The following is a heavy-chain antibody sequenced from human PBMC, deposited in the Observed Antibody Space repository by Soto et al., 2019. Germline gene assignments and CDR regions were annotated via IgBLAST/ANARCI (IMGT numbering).Heavy chain of an antibody. J-gene: IGHJ4*02. V-gene: IGHV4-39*01. CDR3: ARLFDSGHGLFDY. CDR2: IYYSGST. Sequence: PSETLSLTCSVSGGSISSSSYFWGWIRQPPGKGLEWIGSIYYSGSTYYNPSLKSRVTVSVDTSKNQFSLKLSSVTAADTAVYYCARLFDSGHGLFDYWGQGTLVTVSS. D-gene: IGHD3-10*01. CDR1: GGSISSSSYF.